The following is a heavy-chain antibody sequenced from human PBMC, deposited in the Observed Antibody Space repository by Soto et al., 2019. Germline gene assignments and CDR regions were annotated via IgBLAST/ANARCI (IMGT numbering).Heavy chain of an antibody. J-gene: IGHJ4*02. Sequence: PGGSLRLSCAASGFTFSSYAMSWVRQAPGKGLEWVSAISGNGDSTYYADSVKGRFTISRDNSKNTLYLQMNSLRPEDTAVHYCAREWSVANPGYWGQGTQVTVSS. CDR2: ISGNGDST. V-gene: IGHV3-23*01. CDR1: GFTFSSYA. CDR3: AREWSVANPGY. D-gene: IGHD5-12*01.